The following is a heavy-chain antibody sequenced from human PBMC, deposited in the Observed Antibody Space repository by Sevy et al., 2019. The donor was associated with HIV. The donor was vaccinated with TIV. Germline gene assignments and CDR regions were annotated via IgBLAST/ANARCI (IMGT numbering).Heavy chain of an antibody. D-gene: IGHD3-22*01. CDR2: FDPEDDER. CDR1: GYTLTKLS. J-gene: IGHJ4*02. CDR3: TTTKDYYENTGDPFDY. V-gene: IGHV1-24*01. Sequence: ASLKVSCKVSGYTLTKLSMHWVRQAPGKGLEWVGSFDPEDDERIYAQKFQGRVTMTEDTSTDTAYMELSSLRSEDTAVYYCTTTKDYYENTGDPFDYWGQGTLVTVSS.